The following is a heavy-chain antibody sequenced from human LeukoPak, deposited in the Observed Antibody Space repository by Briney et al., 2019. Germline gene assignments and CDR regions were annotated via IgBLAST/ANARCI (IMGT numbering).Heavy chain of an antibody. CDR1: GFTFSDYW. Sequence: QTGGSLRLSCAASGFTFSDYWMHWVRQAPGKGLVWVSRINGEGRSTNYADSVKGRFTTSRDNARNTLYLQMNSLRAEDTAVYYCARCRGYYDSSGYHISSFDLWGQGTMISVSS. D-gene: IGHD3-22*01. J-gene: IGHJ3*01. CDR3: ARCRGYYDSSGYHISSFDL. CDR2: INGEGRST. V-gene: IGHV3-74*01.